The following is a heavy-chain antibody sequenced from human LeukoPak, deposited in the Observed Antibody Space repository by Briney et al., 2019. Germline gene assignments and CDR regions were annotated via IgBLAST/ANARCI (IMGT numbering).Heavy chain of an antibody. CDR3: ARDEISGGWYNH. Sequence: GASVKVSCKASGYTFTSYGISWVRQAPGQGLEWMGWINADNGNTNYAQKLQGRVTMTTDTSTSTAYMGLRSLRSDDTAVYYCARDEISGGWYNHWGQGTLVTVSS. CDR1: GYTFTSYG. D-gene: IGHD6-19*01. V-gene: IGHV1-18*01. J-gene: IGHJ1*01. CDR2: INADNGNT.